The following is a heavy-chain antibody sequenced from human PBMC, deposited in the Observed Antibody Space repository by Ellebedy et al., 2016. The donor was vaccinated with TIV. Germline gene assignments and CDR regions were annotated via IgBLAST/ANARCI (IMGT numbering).Heavy chain of an antibody. Sequence: GESLKISCAASGFTFSSYAMSWVRQAPGKGLEWVSAISGSGGSTYYADSVKGRFTISRDNAKNSLYLQMNSLRPEDTAVYYCAKDVGSCSGGNCARDYYGVDVWGQGTTVTVSS. D-gene: IGHD2-15*01. J-gene: IGHJ6*02. CDR1: GFTFSSYA. V-gene: IGHV3-23*01. CDR2: ISGSGGST. CDR3: AKDVGSCSGGNCARDYYGVDV.